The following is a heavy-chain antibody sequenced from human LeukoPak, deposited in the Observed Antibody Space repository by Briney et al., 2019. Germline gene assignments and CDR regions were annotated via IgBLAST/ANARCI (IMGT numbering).Heavy chain of an antibody. CDR2: ISYDGSNK. V-gene: IGHV3-30*18. J-gene: IGHJ4*02. CDR3: AKKNNGNFPFDY. D-gene: IGHD2-8*01. Sequence: GGSLRLSCAASGFTFSSYGMHWVRQAPGKGLEWVAVISYDGSNKYYADSVKGRFTISRDNSKNTLYLQMNSLRAEDTAVYYCAKKNNGNFPFDYWGQGTPVTVSS. CDR1: GFTFSSYG.